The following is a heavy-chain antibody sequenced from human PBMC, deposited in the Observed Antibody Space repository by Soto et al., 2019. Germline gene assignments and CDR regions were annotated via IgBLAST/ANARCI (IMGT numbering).Heavy chain of an antibody. D-gene: IGHD2-21*02. J-gene: IGHJ5*02. CDR3: AKDLRAYCGGDCYWRWFDP. Sequence: QVQLVESGGGVVQPGRSLRLSCAASGFTFSSYGMHWVRQAPGKGLEWVAVISYDGSNKYYADSVKGRFTISRDNSKNXLFXQMNSLRAEDTAVYYCAKDLRAYCGGDCYWRWFDPWGQGTLVTVSS. CDR2: ISYDGSNK. V-gene: IGHV3-30*18. CDR1: GFTFSSYG.